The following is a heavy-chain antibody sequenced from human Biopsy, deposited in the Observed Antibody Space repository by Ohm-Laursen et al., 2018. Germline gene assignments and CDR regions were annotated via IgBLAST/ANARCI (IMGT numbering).Heavy chain of an antibody. CDR2: IYPGGST. Sequence: TLSLTCTVSGGDINNYYWSWIRQPAGKGLEWIGRIYPGGSTNYNPSLESRVTMSVVTSKNQFSLKVTSMTAADTALYYCARDYGLELGGLEAFDIWGQGTMVTVSS. J-gene: IGHJ3*02. D-gene: IGHD1-7*01. V-gene: IGHV4-4*07. CDR1: GGDINNYY. CDR3: ARDYGLELGGLEAFDI.